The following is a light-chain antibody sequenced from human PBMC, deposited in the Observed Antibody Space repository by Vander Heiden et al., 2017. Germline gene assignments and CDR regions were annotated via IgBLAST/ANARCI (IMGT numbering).Light chain of an antibody. CDR2: GAS. Sequence: EIVLTQSPGTLSLSPGERATLSCRASQSVDGSYLAWYQQKPGRAPRLLIYGASSRATGIPDRFSGSGSGTDFTLTISRLEAEDFAVYYCQQDGSSPLTFGGGTKVEIK. V-gene: IGKV3-20*01. J-gene: IGKJ4*01. CDR3: QQDGSSPLT. CDR1: QSVDGSY.